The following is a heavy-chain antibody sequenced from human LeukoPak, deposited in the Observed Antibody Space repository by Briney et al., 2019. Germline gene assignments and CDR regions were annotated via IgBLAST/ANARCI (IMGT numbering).Heavy chain of an antibody. CDR1: GFTVSSHY. CDR2: IYTGGNT. V-gene: IGHV3-66*01. J-gene: IGHJ4*02. CDR3: ARDLGSIA. Sequence: TGGSLRLSCAASGFTVSSHYMNWVRQAPGKGLEWVSMIYTGGNTFYTDSVKGRFTISRDNSKTTLDLQMNSLRAEDTAVYYCARDLGSIARGQGTLVTVSS. D-gene: IGHD6-6*01.